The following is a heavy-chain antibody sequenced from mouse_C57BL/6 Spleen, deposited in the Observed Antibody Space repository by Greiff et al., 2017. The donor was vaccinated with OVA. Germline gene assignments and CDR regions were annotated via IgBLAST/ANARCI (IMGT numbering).Heavy chain of an antibody. Sequence: QVQLKQPGAELVKPGASVKLSCKASGYTFTSYWMHWVKQRPGQGLEWIGMIHPNSGSTNYNEKFKSKATLTVDKSSSTAYMQLSSLTSEDSAVYYGARSARVFTVVATSGAMDYWGQGTSVTVSS. D-gene: IGHD1-1*01. CDR2: IHPNSGST. J-gene: IGHJ4*01. V-gene: IGHV1-64*01. CDR3: ARSARVFTVVATSGAMDY. CDR1: GYTFTSYW.